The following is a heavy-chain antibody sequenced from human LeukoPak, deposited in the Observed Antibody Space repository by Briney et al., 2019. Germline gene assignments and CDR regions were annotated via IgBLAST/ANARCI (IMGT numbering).Heavy chain of an antibody. CDR3: ARMGSELPSYFDY. J-gene: IGHJ4*02. V-gene: IGHV3-7*01. CDR2: IKQDGSEK. CDR1: GFTFSSYA. D-gene: IGHD1-7*01. Sequence: GGSLRLSCAASGFTFSSYAMSWVRQAPGKGLEWVANIKQDGSEKYHVDSVKGRFTISRDNAKNSLYLQMNSLRAEDTAVYYCARMGSELPSYFDYWGQGTLVTVSS.